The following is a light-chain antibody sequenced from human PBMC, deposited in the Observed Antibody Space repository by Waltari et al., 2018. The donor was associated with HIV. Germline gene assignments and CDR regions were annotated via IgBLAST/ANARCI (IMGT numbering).Light chain of an antibody. CDR3: QQFNVWPQT. J-gene: IGKJ2*01. CDR1: QRIDSD. Sequence: MVMTQSPASLSVSLRESVTLSCRASQRIDSDLAWYQYKPGQAPRLLIFGASTRAPGVSGKFSGSGSGTDFTLTISSLESEDCAIYYCQQFNVWPQTFGQGTRLEVK. V-gene: IGKV3-15*01. CDR2: GAS.